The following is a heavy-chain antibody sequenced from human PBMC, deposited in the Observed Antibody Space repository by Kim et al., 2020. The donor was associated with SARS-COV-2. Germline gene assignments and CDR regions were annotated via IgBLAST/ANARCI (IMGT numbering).Heavy chain of an antibody. Sequence: SETLSLTCTVSGGSISSGGYYWSWIRQHPGKGLEWIGYIYYSGSTYYNPSLKSRVTISVDTSKNQFSLKLSSVTAADTAVYYCAYSYGLGRVDYFDYWGQGTLVTVSS. J-gene: IGHJ4*02. CDR3: AYSYGLGRVDYFDY. CDR2: IYYSGST. D-gene: IGHD5-18*01. CDR1: GGSISSGGYY. V-gene: IGHV4-31*03.